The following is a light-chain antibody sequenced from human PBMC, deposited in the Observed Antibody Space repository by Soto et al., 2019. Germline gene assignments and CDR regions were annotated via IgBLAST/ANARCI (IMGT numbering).Light chain of an antibody. CDR3: KQYRT. J-gene: IGKJ1*01. CDR2: DAS. V-gene: IGKV1-5*01. Sequence: EIQMTQSPSTLSASVGDRVTITCRASQSISSCLAWYQQKPGQAPKLLIYDASSLESGFPARFSGSGSGTEFTRTVPGLQADDFANYCCKQYRTFGQGTKVEIK. CDR1: QSISSC.